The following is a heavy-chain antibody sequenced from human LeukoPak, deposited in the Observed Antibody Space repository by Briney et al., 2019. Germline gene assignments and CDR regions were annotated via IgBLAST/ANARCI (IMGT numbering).Heavy chain of an antibody. Sequence: PGGSLRLSCAASGFTFSSYAMAWVRQAPGKGLEWVSTISGGPGTTYYADSVKGRLTISRDNFRDMVYLQMNSLRAEDTAVYYCWGYHYYGSGRDALEVWGQGTMVTVSS. J-gene: IGHJ3*01. CDR3: WGYHYYGSGRDALEV. CDR1: GFTFSSYA. CDR2: ISGGPGTT. V-gene: IGHV3-23*01. D-gene: IGHD3-10*01.